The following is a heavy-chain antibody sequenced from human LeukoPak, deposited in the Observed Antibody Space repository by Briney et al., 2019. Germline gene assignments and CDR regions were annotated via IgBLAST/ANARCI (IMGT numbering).Heavy chain of an antibody. CDR2: FNWNSDSI. J-gene: IGHJ4*02. Sequence: GGSLRLSCAASGFTFADYAMHWVRQSPGKGLEWVSGFNWNSDSIGYADSVKGRFTTSRDNAKYSLYLQMNSLRAEDTAFYYCAINGGGDSGYGNFDYWGQGTLVTVSS. CDR1: GFTFADYA. CDR3: AINGGGDSGYGNFDY. V-gene: IGHV3-9*01. D-gene: IGHD5-12*01.